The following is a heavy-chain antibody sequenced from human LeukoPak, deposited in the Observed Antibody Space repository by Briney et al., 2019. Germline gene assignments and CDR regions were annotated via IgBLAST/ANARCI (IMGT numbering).Heavy chain of an antibody. CDR3: ARHAYGDYEDY. CDR2: IDPTDSYT. V-gene: IGHV5-10-1*01. CDR1: GYNFTSFW. Sequence: GESLRISCKGSGYNFTSFWINWVRQMPSKGLEWMARIDPTDSYTNYSPSFRGHITISADRSITTAYLQWSSLKASDTAMYYCARHAYGDYEDYWGQGTLVTVSS. D-gene: IGHD4-17*01. J-gene: IGHJ4*02.